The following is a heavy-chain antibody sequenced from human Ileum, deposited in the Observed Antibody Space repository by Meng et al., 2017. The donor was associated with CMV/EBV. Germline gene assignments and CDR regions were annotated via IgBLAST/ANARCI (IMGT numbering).Heavy chain of an antibody. CDR2: ISSSGSTI. V-gene: IGHV3-48*03. J-gene: IGHJ4*02. D-gene: IGHD2-2*01. CDR3: ARVGKWRCSSTSCYDD. CDR1: GFTFSSYE. Sequence: GESLKISCAASGFTFSSYEMNWVRQAPGKGLEWVSYISSSGSTIYYADSVKGRFTISRDNAKNSLYLQMNSLRAEDTAVYYCARVGKWRCSSTSCYDDWGQGTLVTVSS.